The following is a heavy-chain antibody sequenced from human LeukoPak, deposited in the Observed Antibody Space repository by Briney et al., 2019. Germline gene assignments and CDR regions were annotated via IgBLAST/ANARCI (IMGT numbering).Heavy chain of an antibody. CDR3: TTGGVVVPAAKPRQKGDYYYGMDV. CDR1: GFTFSSYA. J-gene: IGHJ6*02. V-gene: IGHV3-15*01. D-gene: IGHD2-2*02. CDR2: IKSKTDGGTT. Sequence: GGSLRLSCAASGFTFSSYAMHWVRRAPGKGLEWVGRIKSKTDGGTTDYAAPVKGRFTISRDDSKNTLYLQMNSLKTEDTAVYYCTTGGVVVPAAKPRQKGDYYYGMDVWGQGTTVTVSS.